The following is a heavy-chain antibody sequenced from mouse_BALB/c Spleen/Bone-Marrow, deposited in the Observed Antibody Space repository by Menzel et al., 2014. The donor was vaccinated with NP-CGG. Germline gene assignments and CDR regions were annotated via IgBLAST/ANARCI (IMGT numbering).Heavy chain of an antibody. CDR3: ARFSQLGLLAY. V-gene: IGHV1-55*01. CDR1: GYNFTSYW. Sequence: QVHLQQPGAELVKPGTSVKLSCKASGYNFTSYWINWVKLRPGQGLEWIGDIHPGSGSTNYNEKFKSKATLTVDTSSSTAYMQLSSLASEDSALYYCARFSQLGLLAYWGQGTLVTVSA. CDR2: IHPGSGST. D-gene: IGHD3-1*01. J-gene: IGHJ3*01.